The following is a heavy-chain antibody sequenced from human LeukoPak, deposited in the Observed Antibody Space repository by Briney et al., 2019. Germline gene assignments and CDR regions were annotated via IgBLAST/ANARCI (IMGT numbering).Heavy chain of an antibody. CDR1: GGTFSSYA. V-gene: IGHV1-69*05. CDR2: IIPIFGTA. Sequence: SVKVSCKSSGGTFSSYAISWVRQAPGQGLEWMGGIIPIFGTANYAQKFQGRVTITTDESTSTAYMELSSLRSEDTAVYYCARSGGSGRGNYMDVWGKGTTVTVSS. D-gene: IGHD2-15*01. J-gene: IGHJ6*03. CDR3: ARSGGSGRGNYMDV.